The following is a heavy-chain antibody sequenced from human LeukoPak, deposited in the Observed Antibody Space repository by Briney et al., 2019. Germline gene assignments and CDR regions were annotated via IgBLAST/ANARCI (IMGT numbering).Heavy chain of an antibody. J-gene: IGHJ5*02. CDR3: ARDGRDGYRP. D-gene: IGHD5-24*01. Sequence: ASVKVSCKASGGTFSSYAISWVRQAPGQGLEWMGGLIPIFGTANYAQKFQGRVTITADESTSTAYMELSSLRSEDTAVYYCARDGRDGYRPWGQGTLVTVSS. CDR2: LIPIFGTA. V-gene: IGHV1-69*13. CDR1: GGTFSSYA.